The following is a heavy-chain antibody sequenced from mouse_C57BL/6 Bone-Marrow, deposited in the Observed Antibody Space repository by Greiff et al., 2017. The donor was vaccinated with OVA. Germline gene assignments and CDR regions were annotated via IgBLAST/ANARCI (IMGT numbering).Heavy chain of an antibody. CDR3: ARYLLRRFFDV. D-gene: IGHD2-4*01. CDR2: IYPRSGNT. V-gene: IGHV1-81*01. Sequence: VQLQQSGAELARPGASVKLSCQASGYTFTSYGISWVKQRTGQGLEWIGEIYPRSGNTYYNEKFKGKATLTADKSSSTAYMELRSLTSEDSAVYFCARYLLRRFFDVWGTGTTVTVSS. CDR1: GYTFTSYG. J-gene: IGHJ1*03.